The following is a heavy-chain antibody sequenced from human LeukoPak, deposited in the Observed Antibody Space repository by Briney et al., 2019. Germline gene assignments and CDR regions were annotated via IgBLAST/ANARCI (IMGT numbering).Heavy chain of an antibody. V-gene: IGHV4-59*08. Sequence: PSETLSLTCTVSGGSISSYYWSWIRQPPGKGLEWIGYIYYSGSTNYNPSLKSRVTISVDTSKNQFSLKLSSVTAADTAVYYCARHGNRSKTYYFDYWGQGNLVTVSS. CDR2: IYYSGST. CDR3: ARHGNRSKTYYFDY. J-gene: IGHJ4*02. CDR1: GGSISSYY. D-gene: IGHD1-14*01.